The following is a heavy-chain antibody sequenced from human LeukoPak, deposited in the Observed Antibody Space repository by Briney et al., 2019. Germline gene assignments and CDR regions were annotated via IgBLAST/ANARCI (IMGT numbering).Heavy chain of an antibody. CDR1: GFTFSSYS. J-gene: IGHJ4*02. D-gene: IGHD3-10*01. Sequence: GRSLRLSCAASGFTFSSYSMNWVRQAPGKGLEWVSYISSSSSTIYYADSVKGRFTISRDNAKNSLYLQMNSLRAEDTAVYYCARYGGYFDYWGQGTLVTVSS. V-gene: IGHV3-48*04. CDR2: ISSSSSTI. CDR3: ARYGGYFDY.